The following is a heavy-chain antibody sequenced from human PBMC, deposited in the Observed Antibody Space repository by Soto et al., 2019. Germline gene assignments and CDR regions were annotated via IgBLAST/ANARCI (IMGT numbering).Heavy chain of an antibody. J-gene: IGHJ4*02. V-gene: IGHV2-5*02. CDR1: GFSLSTDDVG. CDR2: IYWDDDK. Sequence: SGPTLVNPTHTLTLTCTFSGFSLSTDDVGVGWIRQPPGKALDWLAVIYWDDDKRYSPSLKSRLTITKDTSKNQVLLTMTNTDPVDTATYFCARSKYSISSFDYWGQGALVTVSS. CDR3: ARSKYSISSFDY. D-gene: IGHD6-6*01.